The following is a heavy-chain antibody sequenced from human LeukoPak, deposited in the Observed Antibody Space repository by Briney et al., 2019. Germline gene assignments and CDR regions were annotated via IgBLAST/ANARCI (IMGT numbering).Heavy chain of an antibody. J-gene: IGHJ3*02. CDR2: ISYDGSNK. Sequence: GVSLRLSCAASGFTFSSYAMHWVRQAPGKGLEWVAVISYDGSNKYYADSVKGRFTISRDNSKNTLYLQMNSLRAEDTAVYYCARGSYFGAFDIWGQGTMVTVSS. D-gene: IGHD2/OR15-2a*01. CDR3: ARGSYFGAFDI. V-gene: IGHV3-30-3*01. CDR1: GFTFSSYA.